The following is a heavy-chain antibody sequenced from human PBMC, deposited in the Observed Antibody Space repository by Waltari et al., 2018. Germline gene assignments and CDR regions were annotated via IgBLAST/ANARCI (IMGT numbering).Heavy chain of an antibody. CDR3: ARDREGPYCSGGSCYFEGRVGYFDY. Sequence: QVQLVQSGAEVKKPGASVKVSCKASGYTFTGYYMHWVRQAPGQGLEWMGWINPNSGGTNYAQKFQGRVTMTRDTSISTAYMELSRLRSDDTAVYYCARDREGPYCSGGSCYFEGRVGYFDYWGQGTLVTVSS. CDR1: GYTFTGYY. D-gene: IGHD2-15*01. CDR2: INPNSGGT. J-gene: IGHJ4*02. V-gene: IGHV1-2*02.